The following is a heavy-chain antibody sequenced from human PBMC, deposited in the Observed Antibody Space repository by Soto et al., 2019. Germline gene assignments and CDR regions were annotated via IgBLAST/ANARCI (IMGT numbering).Heavy chain of an antibody. CDR1: GFTFSNYA. Sequence: EVQLLGSGGGLVQPGGSLRLSCAASGFTFSNYAMSWVRQAPGKGLEWVSGISGSGGSTYYADSVKGRFTISRDNSKNTLYLQMNSLRAEDTAVYYCAKAQWTVSYYRYGMDVWGRGTTVTVSS. CDR3: AKAQWTVSYYRYGMDV. V-gene: IGHV3-23*01. CDR2: ISGSGGST. J-gene: IGHJ6*02. D-gene: IGHD2-21*02.